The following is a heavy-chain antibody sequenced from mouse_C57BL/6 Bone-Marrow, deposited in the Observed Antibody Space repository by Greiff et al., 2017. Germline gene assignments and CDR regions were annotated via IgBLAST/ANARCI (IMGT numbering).Heavy chain of an antibody. Sequence: QVQLQQPGAELVKPGASVKLSCKASGYTFTSYWMHWVKQRPGQGLEWIGMIHPNSGRTNYNEKFKSKAKLTVDKSSSTAYMQLSSLTSEDSAVYYCARGTAQALYYFDYWGQGTTLTVSS. D-gene: IGHD3-2*02. V-gene: IGHV1-64*01. CDR2: IHPNSGRT. CDR3: ARGTAQALYYFDY. J-gene: IGHJ2*01. CDR1: GYTFTSYW.